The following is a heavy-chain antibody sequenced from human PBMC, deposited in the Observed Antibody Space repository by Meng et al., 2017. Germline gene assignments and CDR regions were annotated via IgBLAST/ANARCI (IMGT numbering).Heavy chain of an antibody. CDR3: ARVVAATTLFLDY. V-gene: IGHV4-4*02. D-gene: IGHD2-15*01. J-gene: IGHJ4*02. CDR1: GGFISSSNW. Sequence: QVQLPEAGPGLVKPSGTLSLTCAVSGGFISSSNWWSWVRQPPGKGLEWIGEIYHSGSTNYNPSLKSRVTISVDRSKNQFSLKLSSVTAADTAVYYCARVVAATTLFLDYWGQGTLVTVSS. CDR2: IYHSGST.